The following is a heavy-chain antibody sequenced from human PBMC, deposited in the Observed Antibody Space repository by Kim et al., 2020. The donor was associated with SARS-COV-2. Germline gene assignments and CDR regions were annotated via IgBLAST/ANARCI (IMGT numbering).Heavy chain of an antibody. Sequence: STDYVDSVKGRFSISRDDYKNTLYLQMSALRADDTAAYYCVQGGGGWIWDYWGQGTLVTVSS. CDR3: VQGGGGWIWDY. J-gene: IGHJ4*02. D-gene: IGHD3-16*01. V-gene: IGHV3-23*05. CDR2: ST.